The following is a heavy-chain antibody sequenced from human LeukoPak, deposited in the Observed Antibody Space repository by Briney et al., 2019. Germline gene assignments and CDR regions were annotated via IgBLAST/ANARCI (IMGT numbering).Heavy chain of an antibody. V-gene: IGHV4-59*11. Sequence: SETLSLTCIVSGGSISSHYWSWIRQPPGKGLEYIGYIYYSGSTDSNPSLKSRVAISLDTSKNQFSLNLTSVTAADTAVYYCARRSGVLDSRDSRYYFDHWGQGTLVTVSS. CDR1: GGSISSHY. CDR2: IYYSGST. CDR3: ARRSGVLDSRDSRYYFDH. J-gene: IGHJ4*02. D-gene: IGHD3-22*01.